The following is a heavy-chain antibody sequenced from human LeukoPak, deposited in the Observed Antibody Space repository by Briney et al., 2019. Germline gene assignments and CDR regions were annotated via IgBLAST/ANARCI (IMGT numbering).Heavy chain of an antibody. D-gene: IGHD3-9*01. CDR1: GYSFTNYW. V-gene: IGHV5-51*01. J-gene: IGHJ4*02. CDR3: ARLDSFRRLRYSPPLDY. Sequence: GESLKISCKASGYSFTNYWIGWVRQMPGKGLEWMGIIYPGDPDTRYSPSFQGQVTISADKSISSAYLQWSSLKASDTAMYYCARLDSFRRLRYSPPLDYWGQGTLVTVSS. CDR2: IYPGDPDT.